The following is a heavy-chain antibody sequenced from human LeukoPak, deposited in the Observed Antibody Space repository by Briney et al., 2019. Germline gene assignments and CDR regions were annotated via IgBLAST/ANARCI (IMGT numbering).Heavy chain of an antibody. CDR1: GFTFISNW. V-gene: IGHV3-7*04. CDR2: IKQEGSEN. CDR3: ARGELVATMFDY. D-gene: IGHD5-12*01. Sequence: GGSLRLSCAASGFTFISNWTSWDRQAPGKGLEWVANIKQEGSENNHIDSVKGRFTISRDNAKTSLYLQMNSLRAEDTAVYYCARGELVATMFDYWGQGTLVTVSS. J-gene: IGHJ4*02.